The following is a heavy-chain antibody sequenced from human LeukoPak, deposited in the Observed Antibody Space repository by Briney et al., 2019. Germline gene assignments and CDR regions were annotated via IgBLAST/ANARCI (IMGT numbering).Heavy chain of an antibody. D-gene: IGHD6-13*01. Sequence: MHGESLKISCKGSGYSFTSYWIGWVRQMPGKGLEWMGIIYPGDYDTRYRPSFQGQVTISADKSISTAYLQWSSLKASDTAMYYCARHLAAAGTNYYYYMDVWGKGTTVTVYS. CDR2: IYPGDYDT. V-gene: IGHV5-51*01. J-gene: IGHJ6*03. CDR1: GYSFTSYW. CDR3: ARHLAAAGTNYYYYMDV.